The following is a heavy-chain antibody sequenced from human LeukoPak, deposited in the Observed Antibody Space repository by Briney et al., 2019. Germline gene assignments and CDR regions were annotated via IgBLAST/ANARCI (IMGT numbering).Heavy chain of an antibody. Sequence: GGSLRLSCAASGFIFSRYWMYWVRQALGKGLVWVSHINGDETITNYADFVKGRFTISRDNAKDTLYLQMNSLGVEDTALYYCATLTHYDSRSFAFDIWGQGTMVTVSS. V-gene: IGHV3-74*01. D-gene: IGHD3-22*01. CDR3: ATLTHYDSRSFAFDI. CDR1: GFIFSRYW. J-gene: IGHJ3*02. CDR2: INGDETIT.